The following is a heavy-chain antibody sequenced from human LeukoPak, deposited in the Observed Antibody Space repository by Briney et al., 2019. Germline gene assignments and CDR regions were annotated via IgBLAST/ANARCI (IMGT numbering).Heavy chain of an antibody. D-gene: IGHD1-26*01. J-gene: IGHJ4*02. V-gene: IGHV3-30*02. Sequence: HPGGSLRLSCAASGFTFSSYGMHWVRRAPGKGLEWVAFIRYDGSNKYYADSVKGRFTISRDNSKNTPYLQMNSLRAEDTAVYYCAKDPQKWESYFDYWGQGTLVTVSS. CDR3: AKDPQKWESYFDY. CDR1: GFTFSSYG. CDR2: IRYDGSNK.